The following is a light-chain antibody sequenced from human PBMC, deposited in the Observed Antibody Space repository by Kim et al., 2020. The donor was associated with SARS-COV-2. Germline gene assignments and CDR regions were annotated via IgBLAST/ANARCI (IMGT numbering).Light chain of an antibody. CDR2: DAS. CDR3: QQRSNWVT. CDR1: QSVSNF. J-gene: IGKJ4*01. V-gene: IGKV3-11*01. Sequence: EIVLTQSPATLSLSPGERATLFCRASQSVSNFLAWYQHKPGQAPRLLIYDASNRATDIPARFSGSGSGTDFTLTISSLEPEDFAVYYCQQRSNWVTFGGGTKVDIK.